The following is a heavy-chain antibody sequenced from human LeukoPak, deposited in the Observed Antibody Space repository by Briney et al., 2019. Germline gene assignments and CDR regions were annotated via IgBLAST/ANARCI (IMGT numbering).Heavy chain of an antibody. CDR2: SIPIFGTA. CDR3: ATDYDYVWGFDY. CDR1: GGTFIIYA. J-gene: IGHJ4*02. D-gene: IGHD3-16*01. Sequence: SVKVSFKASGGTFIIYAISWVRQAPGQGLEWMGGSIPIFGTANYAQKFQGRVTITADESTSTAYMELSSLRSEDTAVYYCATDYDYVWGFDYWGQGTLVTVSS. V-gene: IGHV1-69*01.